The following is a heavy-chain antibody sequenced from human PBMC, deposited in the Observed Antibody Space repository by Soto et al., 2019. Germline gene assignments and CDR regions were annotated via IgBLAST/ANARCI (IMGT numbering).Heavy chain of an antibody. CDR3: ARGGRRWGIAPLDV. CDR2: INHSGST. V-gene: IGHV4-39*07. J-gene: IGHJ6*02. D-gene: IGHD6-13*01. CDR1: GGSVSSANYY. Sequence: SETLSLTCTVSGGSVSSANYYWGWIRQPPGKGLEWIGEINHSGSTNYNPSLKSRVTISVDTSKNQFSLKLSSVTAADTAVYYCARGGRRWGIAPLDVWGQGTTVTVSS.